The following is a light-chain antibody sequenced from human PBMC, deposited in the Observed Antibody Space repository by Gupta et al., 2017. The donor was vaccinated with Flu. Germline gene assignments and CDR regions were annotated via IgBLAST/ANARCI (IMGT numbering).Light chain of an antibody. J-gene: IGKJ1*01. CDR3: MQGNHRPPT. CDR2: KAS. Sequence: DVVMTQSPLSLSVTLGQPASISCRSSESLVWLDGNSHLCWFLQRPGQSPRRLIYKASVRDSGVPDRFSGRGSGTDFTLTISRVEAEDVGVYYCMQGNHRPPTFGQGTKVEIK. CDR1: ESLVWLDGNSH. V-gene: IGKV2-30*01.